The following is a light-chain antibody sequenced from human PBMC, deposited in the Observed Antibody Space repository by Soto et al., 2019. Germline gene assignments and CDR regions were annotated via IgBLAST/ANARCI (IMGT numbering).Light chain of an antibody. CDR3: FSFRTTSTNV. CDR2: EVN. V-gene: IGLV2-14*01. CDR1: SSDIGAYDY. J-gene: IGLJ1*01. Sequence: ALTQPASLSGSPGQSITISCTGTSSDIGAYDYVSWFQQHPGKAPKLMISEVNNRPSGVSNRFSGSKSGNTAYLTISGLHVAQEAEYFCFSFRTTSTNVLGTGTKVTXL.